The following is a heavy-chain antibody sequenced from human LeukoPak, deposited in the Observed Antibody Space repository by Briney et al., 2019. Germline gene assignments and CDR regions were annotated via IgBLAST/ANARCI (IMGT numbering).Heavy chain of an antibody. Sequence: PGGSLRLSCAASGFTFSSYSMNWVRQAPGKGLEWVSSISSSSSYIYYADSVKGRFTISRDTSKNTLHLQMDSLRVEDTAMYYCARYYGSGSLDYWGQGTLVTVSS. CDR1: GFTFSSYS. J-gene: IGHJ4*02. CDR2: ISSSSSYI. D-gene: IGHD3-10*01. CDR3: ARYYGSGSLDY. V-gene: IGHV3-21*01.